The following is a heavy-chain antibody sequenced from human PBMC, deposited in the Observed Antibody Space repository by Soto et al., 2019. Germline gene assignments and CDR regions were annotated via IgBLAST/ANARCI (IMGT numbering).Heavy chain of an antibody. V-gene: IGHV1-2*02. D-gene: IGHD6-13*01. CDR3: ARDGGIAAAGTHYYYYYGMDV. J-gene: IGHJ6*02. CDR1: GYTFTGYY. CDR2: INPNSGGT. Sequence: ASVKVSCKASGYTFTGYYMHWVRQAPGQGLEWMGWINPNSGGTNYAQKFQGRVTMTRDTSISTAYMELSRLRSDDTAVYYRARDGGIAAAGTHYYYYYGMDVWGQGTTVTVSS.